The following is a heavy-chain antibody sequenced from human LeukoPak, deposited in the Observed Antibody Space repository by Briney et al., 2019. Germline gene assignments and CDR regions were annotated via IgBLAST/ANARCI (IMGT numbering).Heavy chain of an antibody. CDR2: IIPILGIA. J-gene: IGHJ6*02. D-gene: IGHD3-22*01. Sequence: SVTVSCKASGGTFSSYAISWVRQAPGQGLEWMGRIIPILGIANYAQKFRGRVTITADKSTSTAYMELSSLRSEDTAVYYCARDSSGYYYYYGMDVWGQGTTVTVSS. V-gene: IGHV1-69*04. CDR1: GGTFSSYA. CDR3: ARDSSGYYYYYGMDV.